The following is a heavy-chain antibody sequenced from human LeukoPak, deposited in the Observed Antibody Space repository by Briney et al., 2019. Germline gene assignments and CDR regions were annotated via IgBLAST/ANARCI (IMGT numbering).Heavy chain of an antibody. V-gene: IGHV3-23*01. J-gene: IGHJ4*02. CDR1: GFTFSSYA. CDR3: ARGGYEPYGGHFDY. CDR2: ISGTGGST. D-gene: IGHD5-12*01. Sequence: GGSLRLSCAASGFTFSSYAMSWVRQAPGKGLEWVSAISGTGGSTYYADSVKGRFTIPRDNSKNTLYLQMNSLRAEDTAVYYCARGGYEPYGGHFDYWGQGTLVTVSS.